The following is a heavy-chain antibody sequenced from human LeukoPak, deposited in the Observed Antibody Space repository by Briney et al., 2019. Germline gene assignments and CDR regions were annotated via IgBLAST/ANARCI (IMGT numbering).Heavy chain of an antibody. CDR2: ISGSGGST. CDR3: AKDGHWGYYFDY. CDR1: GFTFSSYG. Sequence: GGSLRLSCAASGFTFSSYGMSWVRQAPGKGLEWVSAISGSGGSTYYADSVKGRFTISRDNSKNTLYLQMNSLRAEDTAVYYCAKDGHWGYYFDYWGQGTLVTVSS. J-gene: IGHJ4*02. V-gene: IGHV3-23*01. D-gene: IGHD3-16*01.